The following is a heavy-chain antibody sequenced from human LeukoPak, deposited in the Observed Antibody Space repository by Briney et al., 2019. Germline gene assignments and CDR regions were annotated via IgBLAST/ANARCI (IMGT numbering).Heavy chain of an antibody. D-gene: IGHD3-22*01. Sequence: ASVKVSCKASGYTFTSYGIIWVRQAPGQGLEWMGWISAYNGNTNYAQKLQGRVTMTTDTSTSTAYMELRSLRSDDTAVYYCATDNYYDSSGYPDYWGQGTLVTVSS. CDR2: ISAYNGNT. CDR3: ATDNYYDSSGYPDY. V-gene: IGHV1-18*01. J-gene: IGHJ4*02. CDR1: GYTFTSYG.